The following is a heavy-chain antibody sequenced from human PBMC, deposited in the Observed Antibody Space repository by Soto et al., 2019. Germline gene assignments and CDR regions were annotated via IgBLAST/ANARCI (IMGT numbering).Heavy chain of an antibody. CDR2: IYYSGST. CDR3: ARDHSIVNYGRVLDWFDP. V-gene: IGHV4-31*03. CDR1: GGSISSGGYY. D-gene: IGHD4-17*01. J-gene: IGHJ5*02. Sequence: SETLSLTCTVSGGSISSGGYYWSWIRQHPGKGLEWIGYIYYSGSTYYNPSLKSRVTISVDTSKNQFSLKLSLRSDDTAVYYCARDHSIVNYGRVLDWFDPWGQGTLVTVSS.